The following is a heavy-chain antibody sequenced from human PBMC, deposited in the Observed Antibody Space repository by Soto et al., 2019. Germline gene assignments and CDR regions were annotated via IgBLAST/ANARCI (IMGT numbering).Heavy chain of an antibody. Sequence: QVQLQESGPGLVKPSETLSLSCTVSGGSISSYYWNWIRQPPGKGLEWIGYIYYSGSTNYNPSLPSRVPISVDTSKNQFSLKRSSVTAADTDVYYCARQERRGYSYGPTSYFYYGVDVWGLGTTVTVSS. CDR2: IYYSGST. V-gene: IGHV4-59*08. CDR1: GGSISSYY. D-gene: IGHD5-18*01. J-gene: IGHJ6*02. CDR3: ARQERRGYSYGPTSYFYYGVDV.